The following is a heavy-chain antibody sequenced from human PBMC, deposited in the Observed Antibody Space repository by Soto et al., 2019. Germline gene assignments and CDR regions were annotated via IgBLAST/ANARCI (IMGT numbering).Heavy chain of an antibody. CDR2: IYYSGST. Sequence: SETLSLTCTVSGGSISSYYWSWIRQPPGKGLEWIGYIYYSGSTNYNPSLKSRVTISVDTSKNQFSLKLSSVTAADTAVYYCARSIDPGIAVAGTLGYWGQGTLVTVSS. CDR3: ARSIDPGIAVAGTLGY. V-gene: IGHV4-59*08. D-gene: IGHD6-19*01. J-gene: IGHJ4*02. CDR1: GGSISSYY.